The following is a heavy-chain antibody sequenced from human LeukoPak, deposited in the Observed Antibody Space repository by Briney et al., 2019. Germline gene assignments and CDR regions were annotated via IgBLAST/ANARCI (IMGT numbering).Heavy chain of an antibody. V-gene: IGHV3-21*01. CDR2: ISSSATYV. J-gene: IGHJ6*02. D-gene: IGHD3-10*01. CDR1: GFTFSTST. CDR3: ARDLDGSGEGYYYGMDV. Sequence: PGGSLRLSCAASGFTFSTSTMNWVRQSPGKGLEWVSSISSSATYVQYADSVKGRFTIYRDDAKKSLYLQMNSLRVEDTAVYYCARDLDGSGEGYYYGMDVWGQGTTVTVSS.